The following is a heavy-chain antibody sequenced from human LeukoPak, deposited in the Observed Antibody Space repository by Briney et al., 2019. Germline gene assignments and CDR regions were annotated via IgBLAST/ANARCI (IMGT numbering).Heavy chain of an antibody. CDR3: VRSLGGGSY. D-gene: IGHD5-24*01. CDR2: INQDASQK. V-gene: IGHV3-7*03. CDR1: GFSFSSYW. J-gene: IGHJ4*02. Sequence: GGSLRLSCAASGFSFSSYWMSWVRQAPGKGLQWVANINQDASQKYYLDSVKGRFTISRDNAKNSLYLQMNSLRVEDTAIYYCVRSLGGGSYWGQGTLVIVSP.